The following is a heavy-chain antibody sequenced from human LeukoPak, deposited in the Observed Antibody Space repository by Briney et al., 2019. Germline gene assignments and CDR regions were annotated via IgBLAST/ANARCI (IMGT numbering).Heavy chain of an antibody. CDR1: GFTFSSYS. Sequence: GGSLRLSCAASGFTFSSYSMNWVRQAPGEGLEWVSSISSSSSYIYYADSVKGRFTISRDNAKNSLYLQMNSLRAEDTAVYYCARDSTTVTTYPPYYYYMDVWGKGTTVTVSS. CDR2: ISSSSSYI. D-gene: IGHD4-17*01. J-gene: IGHJ6*03. V-gene: IGHV3-21*01. CDR3: ARDSTTVTTYPPYYYYMDV.